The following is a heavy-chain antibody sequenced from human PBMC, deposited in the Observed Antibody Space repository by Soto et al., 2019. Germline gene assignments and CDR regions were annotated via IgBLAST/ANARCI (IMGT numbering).Heavy chain of an antibody. CDR3: ARDRDGWFDP. Sequence: PGGSLRLSCAASGFTFSSYEINWVRQAPGKGXEXVXXXSXSXXXIXXXXSVKGRFTISRDNAKNSLYLQMNSLRAEDTAVYYCARDRDGWFDPWGQGTLVTVSS. CDR1: GFTFSSYE. V-gene: IGHV3-48*03. J-gene: IGHJ5*02. CDR2: XSXSXXXI.